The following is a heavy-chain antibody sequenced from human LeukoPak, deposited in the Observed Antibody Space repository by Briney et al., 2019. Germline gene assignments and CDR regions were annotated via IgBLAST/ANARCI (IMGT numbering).Heavy chain of an antibody. Sequence: PSQTLSLTCTVSGGSISSGGYYWSWIRQHPGKGLEWIGYIYDSGSTYYKPSLRSRVTISGDTFKNQFSLKLSSVSDADTAVYYCARYSYGWYFDLWGRGTLVTVSS. V-gene: IGHV4-31*03. CDR2: IYDSGST. CDR1: GGSISSGGYY. D-gene: IGHD1-26*01. J-gene: IGHJ2*01. CDR3: ARYSYGWYFDL.